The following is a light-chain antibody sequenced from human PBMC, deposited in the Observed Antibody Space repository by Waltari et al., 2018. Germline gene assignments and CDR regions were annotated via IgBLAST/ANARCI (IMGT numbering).Light chain of an antibody. CDR1: NIGSYS. V-gene: IGLV3-21*04. CDR3: QVWHADIDPGV. Sequence: SYVLTQPPSVSVAPGETASITCGGDNIGSYSVHWYQQKPGQAPVLVIFYDSDRPSGGPARFSGSNSGNTATLTITSVEAGDEARYYCQVWHADIDPGVFGTGTEVTVL. J-gene: IGLJ1*01. CDR2: YDS.